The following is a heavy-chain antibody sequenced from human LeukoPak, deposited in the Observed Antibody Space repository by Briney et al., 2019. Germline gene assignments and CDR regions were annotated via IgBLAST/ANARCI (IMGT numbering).Heavy chain of an antibody. CDR2: INTYNGNT. CDR1: GYTFIDFG. J-gene: IGHJ4*02. D-gene: IGHD6-13*01. CDR3: ARVWEIAAAGTFSFDY. V-gene: IGHV1-18*01. Sequence: ASVTVSCKASGYTFIDFGFNWLRQAPGQGLEWVGWINTYNGNTYYAQKFQGRVTMTIDTSTSTAYMELRSLRSDDTAVYYCARVWEIAAAGTFSFDYWGQGTLVTVSS.